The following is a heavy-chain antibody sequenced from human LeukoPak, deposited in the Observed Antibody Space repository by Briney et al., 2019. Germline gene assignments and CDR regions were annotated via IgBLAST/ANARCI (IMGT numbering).Heavy chain of an antibody. CDR2: ITGSGDDT. CDR1: GFTFNNYA. Sequence: GGSLRLSCAASGFTFNNYAMSWVRQAPGKGLEWVSAITGSGDDTYHADSVKGRFTVSRDNSKNTLYLQMNSLRAEDTAVYYCAKGSRTSRPYYFDFWGQEILVTVSS. CDR3: AKGSRTSRPYYFDF. D-gene: IGHD3/OR15-3a*01. J-gene: IGHJ4*02. V-gene: IGHV3-23*01.